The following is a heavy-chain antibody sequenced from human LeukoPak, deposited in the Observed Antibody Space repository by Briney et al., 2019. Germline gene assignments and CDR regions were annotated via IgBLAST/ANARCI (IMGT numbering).Heavy chain of an antibody. CDR1: GYSISRGYY. CDR3: ARSPPGRWFGELRFDY. J-gene: IGHJ4*02. Sequence: PSETLSLTCTVSGYSISRGYYWGWIRQPPGKGREWIGTIYHSGNTYYNPSLASRVIILVDTSKNQFSLKLSSVTAADTAVYYCARSPPGRWFGELRFDYWGQGTLVTVSS. D-gene: IGHD3-10*01. V-gene: IGHV4-38-2*02. CDR2: IYHSGNT.